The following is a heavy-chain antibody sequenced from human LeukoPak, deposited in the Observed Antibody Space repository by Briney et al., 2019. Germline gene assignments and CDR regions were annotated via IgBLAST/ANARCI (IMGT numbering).Heavy chain of an antibody. CDR3: ARTSYDPTGFFLNYFDY. D-gene: IGHD3-22*01. CDR2: IIPIPGIS. CDR1: GDTFNNYA. V-gene: IGHV1-69*04. Sequence: ASVKVSCKASGDTFNNYAFNWMRQAPGQGFEWVGRIIPIPGISNYAQRFQGRVTITADTSTNTAYMELNSLRSEDTAVYFCARTSYDPTGFFLNYFDYWGQGTLVTVSS. J-gene: IGHJ4*02.